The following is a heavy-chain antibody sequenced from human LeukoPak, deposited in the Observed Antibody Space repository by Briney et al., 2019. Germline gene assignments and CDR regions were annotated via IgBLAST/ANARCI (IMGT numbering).Heavy chain of an antibody. CDR3: ARFATSSSEYYYGMDV. CDR2: ISSSSSYI. J-gene: IGHJ6*02. V-gene: IGHV3-21*01. CDR1: GFTFSSYS. D-gene: IGHD6-6*01. Sequence: GGSLRLSCAASGFTFSSYSMNWVRQAPGKGLEWVSSISSSSSYIYYADSVKGRFTISRDNAKNSLYLQMNGLRAEDTAVYYCARFATSSSEYYYGMDVWGQGTTVTVSS.